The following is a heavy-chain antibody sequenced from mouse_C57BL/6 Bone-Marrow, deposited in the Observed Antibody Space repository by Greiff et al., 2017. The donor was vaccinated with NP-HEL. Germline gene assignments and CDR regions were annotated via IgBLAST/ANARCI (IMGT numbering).Heavy chain of an antibody. D-gene: IGHD2-3*01. CDR1: GYTFTSYW. CDR2: IHPSDSDT. CDR3: AMGGIYDPFAY. Sequence: VQLQQPGAELVKPGASVKVSCKASGYTFTSYWMHWVKQRPGQGLEWIGRIHPSDSDTNYNQKFKGKATLTVDKSSSTAYMQRSSLTSEDAAVYYCAMGGIYDPFAYWGQGTLVTVSA. V-gene: IGHV1-74*01. J-gene: IGHJ3*01.